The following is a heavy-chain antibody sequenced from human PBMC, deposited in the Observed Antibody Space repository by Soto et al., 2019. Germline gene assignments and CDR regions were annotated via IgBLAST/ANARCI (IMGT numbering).Heavy chain of an antibody. J-gene: IGHJ4*02. D-gene: IGHD3-3*01. Sequence: EVQLVESGGGLVQPGGSLRLSCAASGFTFSSYWMSWVRQAPGKGLEWVANIKQDGSEKYYVDSVKGRFTISRDNAKNSLYLQMNSLRAEDTAVYYCARDGKGTYYDFWSGYYDLGCEFDYWGQGTLVTVSS. CDR1: GFTFSSYW. CDR2: IKQDGSEK. CDR3: ARDGKGTYYDFWSGYYDLGCEFDY. V-gene: IGHV3-7*03.